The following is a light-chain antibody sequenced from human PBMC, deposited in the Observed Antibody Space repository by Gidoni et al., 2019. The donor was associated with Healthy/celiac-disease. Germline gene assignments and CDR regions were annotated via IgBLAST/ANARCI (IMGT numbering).Light chain of an antibody. V-gene: IGKV1D-8*01. Sequence: VIWMPQSPSLHHASTGDRVTISCRISQGISSYLAWYPQKPGKAPELLIYAASTWQSGVPSRFSGSGSETDFTLTISCLQSEDFATYYCQQYYSFPPTFGQGTKLEIK. CDR3: QQYYSFPPT. CDR2: AAS. CDR1: QGISSY. J-gene: IGKJ2*01.